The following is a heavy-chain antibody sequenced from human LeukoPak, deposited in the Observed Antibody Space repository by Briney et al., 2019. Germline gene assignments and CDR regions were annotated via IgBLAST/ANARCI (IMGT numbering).Heavy chain of an antibody. Sequence: ASVKVSCKASGYTFTSYGISWVRQAPGQGLEWMGWISAYNGNTNYAQKLQGRVTMTTDTSTSTAYMELRSLRSDDTAVYYCARARIAAAGRNWFDPWGQGTLVTVSS. D-gene: IGHD6-13*01. CDR3: ARARIAAAGRNWFDP. J-gene: IGHJ5*02. CDR2: ISAYNGNT. V-gene: IGHV1-18*04. CDR1: GYTFTSYG.